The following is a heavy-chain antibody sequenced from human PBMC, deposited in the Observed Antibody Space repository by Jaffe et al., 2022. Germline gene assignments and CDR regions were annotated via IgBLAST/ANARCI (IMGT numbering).Heavy chain of an antibody. J-gene: IGHJ4*02. D-gene: IGHD3-22*01. V-gene: IGHV1-69-2*01. CDR2: VDPEDGET. CDR3: ATDEMYYDSSGYYYPLFDY. Sequence: EVQLVQSGAEVKKPGATVKISCKVSGYTFTDYYMHWVQQAPGKGLEWMGLVDPEDGETIYAEKFQGRVTITADTSTDTAYMELSSLRSEDTAVYYCATDEMYYDSSGYYYPLFDYWGQGTLVTVSS. CDR1: GYTFTDYY.